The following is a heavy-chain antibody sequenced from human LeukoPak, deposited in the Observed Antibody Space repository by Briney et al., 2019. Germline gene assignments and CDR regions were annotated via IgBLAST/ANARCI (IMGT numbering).Heavy chain of an antibody. Sequence: GGSLRLSCAASGLTFSDYNIHWVRQAPGKGLEWVALISSDGSDKYHADSVKGRFTISRGNSKDTLYLQMNSLRTEDTAVYYCVRESSGGRLSGLRDFDYWGQGTLVTVSP. J-gene: IGHJ4*02. V-gene: IGHV3-30*04. CDR2: ISSDGSDK. D-gene: IGHD5-12*01. CDR1: GLTFSDYN. CDR3: VRESSGGRLSGLRDFDY.